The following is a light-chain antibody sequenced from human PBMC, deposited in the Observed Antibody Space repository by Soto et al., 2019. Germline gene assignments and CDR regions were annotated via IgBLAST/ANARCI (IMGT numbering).Light chain of an antibody. CDR3: QQYGSSPYT. CDR2: GAS. J-gene: IGKJ2*01. CDR1: QSVSSSY. Sequence: EIVSTQSPGTLSLSPGERATLSCRASQSVSSSYLAWYQQKPGQAPRLLIYGASSRATGIPDRFSSSGSGTDFTLTISRREPEDFVVYYCQQYGSSPYTFGQGTKLEIK. V-gene: IGKV3-20*01.